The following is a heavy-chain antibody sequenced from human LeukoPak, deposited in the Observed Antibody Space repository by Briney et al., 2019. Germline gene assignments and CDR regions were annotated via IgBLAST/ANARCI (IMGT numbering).Heavy chain of an antibody. V-gene: IGHV3-74*01. CDR1: GFTFSNYW. D-gene: IGHD3-22*01. CDR3: ARDLYYRFDF. Sequence: GGSLRLSCAASGFTFSNYWMHWVRQVQGKGLFWVSRINSDGSSTTYADSVKGRITISRDNAKSTLNLQMNSLRAEDTAVYYCARDLYYRFDFWGQGTLVTVSS. J-gene: IGHJ4*02. CDR2: INSDGSST.